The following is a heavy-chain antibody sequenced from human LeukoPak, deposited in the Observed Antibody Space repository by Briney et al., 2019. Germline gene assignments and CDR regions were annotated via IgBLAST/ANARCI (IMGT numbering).Heavy chain of an antibody. CDR3: ARDGVIDGDYHAFDI. J-gene: IGHJ3*02. V-gene: IGHV1-46*01. D-gene: IGHD4-17*01. CDR1: GYTFTSYY. CDR2: INPSGGST. Sequence: GASVKVSCKASGYTFTSYYMHWVRQAPGQGLEWMGIINPSGGSTSYAQKFQGRVTMTRDTSTSTAYMELSSLRSEDTAVYYCARDGVIDGDYHAFDIWGQGTMVTVSS.